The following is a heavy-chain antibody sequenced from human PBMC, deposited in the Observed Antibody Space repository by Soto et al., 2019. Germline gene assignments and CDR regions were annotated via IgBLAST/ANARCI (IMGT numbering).Heavy chain of an antibody. V-gene: IGHV3-7*05. Sequence: EVQLVESGGGLVQPGGSLRLSCAASGFTFSDNWMSWVRQAPGKGLECVANIKTDGSENYYVDPVKGRFTISRDNAKNSLYLQMNSLRAEDTAVYYCATSMGRGGNDYWGQGTLVAVSS. D-gene: IGHD3-10*01. CDR2: IKTDGSEN. CDR3: ATSMGRGGNDY. CDR1: GFTFSDNW. J-gene: IGHJ4*02.